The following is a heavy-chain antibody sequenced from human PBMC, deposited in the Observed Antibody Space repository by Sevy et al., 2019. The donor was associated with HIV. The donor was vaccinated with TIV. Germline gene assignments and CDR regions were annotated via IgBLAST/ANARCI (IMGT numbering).Heavy chain of an antibody. CDR2: INIYGSIT. V-gene: IGHV3-74*03. J-gene: IGHJ4*02. CDR1: GFTFSSYW. CDR3: VRGLGDY. Sequence: GGSLRLSCAASGFTFSSYWMHWVRQAPGEGLVWVSRINIYGSITTYADSVKGRFTISRDNAKNTLWLQMNTVRAEDTAVYYCVRGLGDYWVQGTLVTVSS.